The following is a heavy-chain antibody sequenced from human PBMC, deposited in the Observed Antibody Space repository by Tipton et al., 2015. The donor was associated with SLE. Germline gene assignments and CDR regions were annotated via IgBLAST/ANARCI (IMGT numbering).Heavy chain of an antibody. Sequence: SLRLSCAASGVTFSNYWMSWVRQAPGKGLEWVGRIISERYGGTTDYAAPVKGRFTISRDDSKNMMYLHMNSLRTEDTAVYYCATWDSGLWGQGTLVTVSS. CDR1: GVTFSNYW. D-gene: IGHD1-26*01. CDR3: ATWDSGL. J-gene: IGHJ4*02. CDR2: IISERYGGTT. V-gene: IGHV3-15*01.